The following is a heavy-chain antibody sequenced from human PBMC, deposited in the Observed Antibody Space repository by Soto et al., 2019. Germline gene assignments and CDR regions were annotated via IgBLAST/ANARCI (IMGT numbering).Heavy chain of an antibody. D-gene: IGHD5-18*01. CDR3: AGEVDTAMALDY. V-gene: IGHV1-46*01. CDR1: GYTFTSYY. CDR2: INPSGGST. J-gene: IGHJ4*02. Sequence: ASVKVSCKASGYTFTSYYMHWVRQAPGQGLEWMGIINPSGGSTSYAQKFQGRVTMTRDTSTSTVYMELSSLRSEDTAVYYRAGEVDTAMALDYWGQGTLVTFSS.